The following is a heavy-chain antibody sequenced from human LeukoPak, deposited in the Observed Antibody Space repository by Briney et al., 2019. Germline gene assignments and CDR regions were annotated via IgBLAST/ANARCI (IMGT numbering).Heavy chain of an antibody. J-gene: IGHJ5*02. CDR2: IYTSGST. CDR1: GASISSYY. Sequence: PSETLSLTCTVSGASISSYYWSWIRQPAGKGLEWIGRIYTSGSTNYNPSLKSRVTMSVDTSKNQFSLKLSSVTAADTAVYYCARSVVPAASNWFDPWGQGTLVTVSS. D-gene: IGHD2-2*01. CDR3: ARSVVPAASNWFDP. V-gene: IGHV4-4*07.